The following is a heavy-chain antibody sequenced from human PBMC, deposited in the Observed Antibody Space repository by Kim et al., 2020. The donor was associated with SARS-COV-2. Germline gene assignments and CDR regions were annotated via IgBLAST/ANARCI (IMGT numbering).Heavy chain of an antibody. V-gene: IGHV1-69*13. CDR3: AHLYYGSGSYYVGDV. Sequence: SVKVSCKASGGTFSSYAISWVRQAPGQGLEWMGGIIPLFGTAKYAQKFQGRVTITADESTSPAYMELSSLRSEDTAVYYCAHLYYGSGSYYVGDVWGQGTTVTVSS. CDR2: IIPLFGTA. CDR1: GGTFSSYA. D-gene: IGHD3-10*01. J-gene: IGHJ6*02.